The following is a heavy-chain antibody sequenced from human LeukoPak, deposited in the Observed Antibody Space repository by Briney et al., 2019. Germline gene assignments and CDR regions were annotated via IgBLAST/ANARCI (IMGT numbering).Heavy chain of an antibody. CDR3: ASITMVRGVPPGDY. CDR1: GYSISSGYY. J-gene: IGHJ4*02. D-gene: IGHD3-10*01. CDR2: IYHSGST. Sequence: SETLSLTCTVSGYSISSGYYWGWIRQPPGKGLEWIGSIYHSGSTYYNPSLKSRVTISVDTSKNQFSLKLSSVTAADTAVYYCASITMVRGVPPGDYWGQGTLVTVSS. V-gene: IGHV4-38-2*02.